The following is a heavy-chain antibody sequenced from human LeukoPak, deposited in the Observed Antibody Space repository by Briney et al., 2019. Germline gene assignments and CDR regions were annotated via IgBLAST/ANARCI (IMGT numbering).Heavy chain of an antibody. CDR2: IYHSGST. CDR1: GYSISSGYY. CDR3: ARDHAVGYCSGGSCYGRENWFDP. Sequence: PSETLSLTCTVYGYSISSGYYWGWIRQPPGKGLEWIGSIYHSGSTYYNPSLKSRVTISVDTSKNQFSLKLSSVTAADTAVYYCARDHAVGYCSGGSCYGRENWFDPWGQGTLVTVSS. D-gene: IGHD2-15*01. V-gene: IGHV4-38-2*02. J-gene: IGHJ5*02.